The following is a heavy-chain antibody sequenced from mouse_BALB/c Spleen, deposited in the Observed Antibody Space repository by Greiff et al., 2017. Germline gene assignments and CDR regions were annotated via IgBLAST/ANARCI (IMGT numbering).Heavy chain of an antibody. Sequence: QVQLQQSGAELAKPGASVKMSCKASGYTFTSYWMHWVKQRPGQGLEWIGYINPSTGYTEYNQKFKDKATLTADKSSSTAYMQLSSLTSEDSAVYYCARDYRNSWFDYWGQGTLVTVSA. V-gene: IGHV1-7*01. CDR2: INPSTGYT. CDR1: GYTFTSYW. D-gene: IGHD2-5*01. J-gene: IGHJ3*01. CDR3: ARDYRNSWFDY.